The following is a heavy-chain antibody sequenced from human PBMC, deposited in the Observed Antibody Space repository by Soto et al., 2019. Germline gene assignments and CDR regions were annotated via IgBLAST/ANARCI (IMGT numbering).Heavy chain of an antibody. J-gene: IGHJ4*02. Sequence: QLQLQESGSGLVKPSQTLSLTCAVSGGSISSGGYSWSWIRQPPGKGLEWIGYIYHSGSTYYNPSLQSXXTXSXDRSKNEFSLNLSSVTAADTAVYYCARDRPDYGHDYWGQGTLVTVSS. CDR3: ARDRPDYGHDY. CDR2: IYHSGST. CDR1: GGSISSGGYS. V-gene: IGHV4-30-2*01. D-gene: IGHD4-17*01.